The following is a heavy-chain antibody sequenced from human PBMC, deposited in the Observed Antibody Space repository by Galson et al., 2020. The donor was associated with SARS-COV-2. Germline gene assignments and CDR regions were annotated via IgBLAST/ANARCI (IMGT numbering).Heavy chain of an antibody. Sequence: ASVKVSCTTSGYTFTAYFIHWVRQAPGQGLEWLGRINPYTVAPTYAQKFQGRVTMTRDTSTNTAYLALSSLRSDGAAVYFCARGSDQGYYVPYWGQGTLLTVSS. D-gene: IGHD2-2*01. CDR1: GYTFTAYF. V-gene: IGHV1-2*06. CDR3: ARGSDQGYYVPY. CDR2: INPYTVAP. J-gene: IGHJ4*02.